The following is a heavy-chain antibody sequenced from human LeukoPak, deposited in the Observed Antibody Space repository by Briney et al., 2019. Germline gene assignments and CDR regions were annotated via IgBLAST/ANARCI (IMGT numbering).Heavy chain of an antibody. CDR1: GYTFTDYY. J-gene: IGHJ3*02. CDR2: INPHSGGT. V-gene: IGHV1-2*02. Sequence: GASVKVSCKASGYTFTDYYMHWVRQAPGQGLEWMGWINPHSGGTDHAQKFQGRVTMTRDMSTSTVYMELSSLRSGDTAVYYCARDSGDFWSGRTDAFDIWGQGTMVTVSS. CDR3: ARDSGDFWSGRTDAFDI. D-gene: IGHD3-3*01.